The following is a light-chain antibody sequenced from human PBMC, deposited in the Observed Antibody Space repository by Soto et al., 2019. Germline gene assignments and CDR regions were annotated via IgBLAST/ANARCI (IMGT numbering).Light chain of an antibody. Sequence: EIVLTQSPGTLSLSPGERATLSCRASQSVSSSHLAWYQQKPGQAPRLLIYGASTRAAGIPDRFSGSGSGTEFTLTISSLQSEDFAVYYCQQYNNWPPITFGQGTRLEI. CDR3: QQYNNWPPIT. CDR2: GAS. CDR1: QSVSSSH. J-gene: IGKJ5*01. V-gene: IGKV3D-15*01.